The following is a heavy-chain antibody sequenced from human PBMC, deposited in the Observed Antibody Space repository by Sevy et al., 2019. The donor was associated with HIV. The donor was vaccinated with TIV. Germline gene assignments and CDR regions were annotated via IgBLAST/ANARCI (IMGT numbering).Heavy chain of an antibody. CDR1: GDSVTSSPHY. Sequence: SETLSLTCIVSGDSVTSSPHYWTWIRQPPGKGLEWIAYSYYTGNTNYNPSLRDRVTISVDISKNQFSLKLSSVTAADTAVYYCARVVGESCSGGTCSGWFDPWGQGTQVTVSS. CDR2: SYYTGNT. D-gene: IGHD2-15*01. V-gene: IGHV4-61*01. CDR3: ARVVGESCSGGTCSGWFDP. J-gene: IGHJ5*02.